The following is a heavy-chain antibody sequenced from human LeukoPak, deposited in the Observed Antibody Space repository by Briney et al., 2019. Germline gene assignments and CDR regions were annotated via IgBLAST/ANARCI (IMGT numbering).Heavy chain of an antibody. CDR3: ARGREQWLVATPFQH. CDR2: ISSSGSTI. D-gene: IGHD6-19*01. V-gene: IGHV3-11*01. J-gene: IGHJ1*01. CDR1: GFTVSSNY. Sequence: GGSLRLSFAASGFTVSSNYISWIRLAPGKGLEWGSYISSSGSTIYYADSVKGRFTISRDNAKNSLYLQMNSLRAEDTAVYYCARGREQWLVATPFQHWGQGTLVTVSS.